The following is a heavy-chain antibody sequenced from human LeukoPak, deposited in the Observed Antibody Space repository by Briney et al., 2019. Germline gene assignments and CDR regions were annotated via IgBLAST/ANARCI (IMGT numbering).Heavy chain of an antibody. V-gene: IGHV3-48*02. CDR1: GFTFSTYE. CDR3: ARVRPGHYLDY. Sequence: GGSLRLSCAASGFTFSTYEMNWVRQAPGKGLEWVSHMTSRSSTIYYADSVKGRFTISRDDAKNSLYLQMNGLRDEDTAVYYCARVRPGHYLDYWGQGTLVTVSS. CDR2: MTSRSSTI. D-gene: IGHD6-6*01. J-gene: IGHJ4*02.